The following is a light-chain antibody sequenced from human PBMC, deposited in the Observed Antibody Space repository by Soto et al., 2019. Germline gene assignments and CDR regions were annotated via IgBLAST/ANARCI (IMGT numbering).Light chain of an antibody. Sequence: QSALTQPPSVSGSPGQSVTISCTGTSSDIGSYNRVSWYQQPPGTAPXLXIXXXXXXXXXXPDRFXGSKSGNTXSXTISGXXXXXXXXXYXSSYTSISTWVFGGGTKLTVL. CDR3: SSYTSISTWV. CDR1: SSDIGSYNR. CDR2: XXX. J-gene: IGLJ3*02. V-gene: IGLV2-18*02.